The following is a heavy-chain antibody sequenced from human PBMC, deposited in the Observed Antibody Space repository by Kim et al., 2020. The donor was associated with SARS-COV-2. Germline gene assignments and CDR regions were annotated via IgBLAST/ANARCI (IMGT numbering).Heavy chain of an antibody. V-gene: IGHV4-39*07. J-gene: IGHJ5*02. Sequence: SETLSLTCTVSGGSISSSSYYWGWIRQPPGKGLEWIGSIYYSGSTYYNPSLKSRVTISVDTSKNQFSLKLSSVTAADTAVYYCARDRPQLYYDILTGSILAGEKGFDPWGQGTLVTVSS. CDR2: IYYSGST. D-gene: IGHD3-9*01. CDR1: GGSISSSSYY. CDR3: ARDRPQLYYDILTGSILAGEKGFDP.